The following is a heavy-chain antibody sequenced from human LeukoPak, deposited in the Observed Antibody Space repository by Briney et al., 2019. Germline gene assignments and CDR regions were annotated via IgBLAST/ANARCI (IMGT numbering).Heavy chain of an antibody. Sequence: ASVKVSCKASGYTFTNYYIHWVRQAPGQGLKWMGIINPGGGSTTYAQKFQGRIIMTRDTSTSTVYMELSSLRSEDTAAYYCARRITYYDYVWGSYRYSDAFDIWGQGTMVTVSS. D-gene: IGHD3-16*02. CDR3: ARRITYYDYVWGSYRYSDAFDI. J-gene: IGHJ3*02. V-gene: IGHV1-46*01. CDR2: INPGGGST. CDR1: GYTFTNYY.